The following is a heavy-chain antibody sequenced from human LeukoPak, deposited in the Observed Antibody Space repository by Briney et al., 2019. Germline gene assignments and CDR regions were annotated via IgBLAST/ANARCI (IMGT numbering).Heavy chain of an antibody. CDR1: GGSLSSYY. CDR2: IYYSGST. CDR3: ARDRSGYNY. V-gene: IGHV4-59*01. Sequence: SETLSLTCAVYGGSLSSYYWSWIRQSPGKGLEWIGYIYYSGSTNYNPSLKSRVTISVDTSKNQFSLKLSSVTAADTAVYYCARDRSGYNYWGQGTLVTVSS. J-gene: IGHJ4*02. D-gene: IGHD3-22*01.